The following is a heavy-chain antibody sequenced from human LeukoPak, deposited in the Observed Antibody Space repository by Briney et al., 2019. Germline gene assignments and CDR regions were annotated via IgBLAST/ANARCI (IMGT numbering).Heavy chain of an antibody. CDR1: GGSISSSSYY. CDR3: ARTKLITMVRGITGWFDP. Sequence: SETLSLTCTVSGGSISSSSYYWGWIRQPPGKGLEWIGSIYYSGSTYYNPSLKSRVTISVDTSKNQFSLKLSSVTAADTAVYYCARTKLITMVRGITGWFDPWGQGTLVTVSS. V-gene: IGHV4-39*07. CDR2: IYYSGST. J-gene: IGHJ5*02. D-gene: IGHD3-10*01.